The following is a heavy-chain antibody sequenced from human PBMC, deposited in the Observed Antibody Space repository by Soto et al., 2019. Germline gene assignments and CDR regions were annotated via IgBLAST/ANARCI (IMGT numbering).Heavy chain of an antibody. CDR3: ARDRGSRPLDY. D-gene: IGHD1-26*01. V-gene: IGHV4-59*01. J-gene: IGHJ4*02. Sequence: QVQLQESGPGLVKPSETLSLTCTVSGGSISSYYWSWIRQPPGKGLEWIGYIYYSGSTNYNPSLMSRVTISVDTSKNHSSLKLSSVTAADTAVYYCARDRGSRPLDYWGQGTLVTVSS. CDR2: IYYSGST. CDR1: GGSISSYY.